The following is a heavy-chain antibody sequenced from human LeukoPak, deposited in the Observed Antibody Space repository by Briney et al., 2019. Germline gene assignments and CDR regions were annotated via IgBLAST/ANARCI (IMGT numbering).Heavy chain of an antibody. CDR2: LIPVFHTP. J-gene: IGHJ4*02. V-gene: IGHV1-69*05. D-gene: IGHD3-10*01. Sequence: ASVKVSXKASGGTFRSYIISWVRQAPGQGLEWMGRLIPVFHTPKYAQKFQGRVTITTDASTNTAYMELSSLRSEDTAVYYCARGPYGTGSHFDFWGQGTLVTVSS. CDR3: ARGPYGTGSHFDF. CDR1: GGTFRSYI.